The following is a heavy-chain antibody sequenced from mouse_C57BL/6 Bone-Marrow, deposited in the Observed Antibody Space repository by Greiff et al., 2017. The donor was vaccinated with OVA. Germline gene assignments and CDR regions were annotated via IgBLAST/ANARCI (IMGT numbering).Heavy chain of an antibody. V-gene: IGHV1-9*01. Sequence: QVQLQQSGAELMKPWASVELSCKAPGYTFTGYWIEWVKQRPGHGLEWIGEILPGSGSTNYNEKFKGKATFTADTSSNTAYMQLSSLTTEDSAIYYCASVGELVGGYWYFDVWGTGTTVTVSS. D-gene: IGHD1-3*01. CDR3: ASVGELVGGYWYFDV. CDR1: GYTFTGYW. J-gene: IGHJ1*03. CDR2: ILPGSGST.